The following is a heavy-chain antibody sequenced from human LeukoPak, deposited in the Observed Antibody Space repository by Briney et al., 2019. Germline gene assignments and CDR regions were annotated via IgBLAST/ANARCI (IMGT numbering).Heavy chain of an antibody. CDR2: INPNSGGT. CDR1: GYTFTGYY. D-gene: IGHD2-21*02. J-gene: IGHJ4*02. Sequence: ASVKVSCKASGYTFTGYYMHWVRQAPGQGLEWMRWINPNSGGTNYAQKFQGRVTMIRDTSISTAYMELSRLRSDDTAVYYCARGSIVVVTATHPDLDCWGQGTLVTVSS. V-gene: IGHV1-2*02. CDR3: ARGSIVVVTATHPDLDC.